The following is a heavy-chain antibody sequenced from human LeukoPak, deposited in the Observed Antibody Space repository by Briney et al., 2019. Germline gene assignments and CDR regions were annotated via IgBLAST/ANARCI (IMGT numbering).Heavy chain of an antibody. CDR1: GGSISSSSYY. CDR3: ARHQTKGVRYFDWLNWFDP. D-gene: IGHD3-9*01. CDR2: IYYSGST. V-gene: IGHV4-39*01. J-gene: IGHJ5*02. Sequence: SETLSLTCTVSGGSISSSSYYWGWIRQPPGKGLEWIGRIYYSGSTYYNPSLKSRVTISVDTSKNQFSLKLSSVTAADTAVYYCARHQTKGVRYFDWLNWFDPWGQGTLVTVSS.